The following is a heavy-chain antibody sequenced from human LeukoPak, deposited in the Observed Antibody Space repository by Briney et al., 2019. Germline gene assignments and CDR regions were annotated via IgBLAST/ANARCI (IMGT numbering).Heavy chain of an antibody. Sequence: PGGSLRLSGAASGFTFTSYIMNWVRQAPGKGLEWVSFITSSSRYIYYADSVKGRFTISRDNAKNSLYLQMNSLRAEDTAVYYCARDPGYCSSTSCYSYYFDCWGQGTLVTVSS. CDR2: ITSSSRYI. CDR3: ARDPGYCSSTSCYSYYFDC. CDR1: GFTFTSYI. V-gene: IGHV3-21*01. J-gene: IGHJ4*02. D-gene: IGHD2-2*01.